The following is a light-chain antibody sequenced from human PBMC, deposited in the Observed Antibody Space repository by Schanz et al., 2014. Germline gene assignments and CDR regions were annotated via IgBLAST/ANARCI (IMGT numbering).Light chain of an antibody. J-gene: IGLJ3*02. CDR1: SSDVGGYNY. CDR2: DVI. V-gene: IGLV2-14*01. CDR3: SSYTSSSTLV. Sequence: QSALTQPASVSGSPGQSITISCTGTSSDVGGYNYVSWYQQHPGKAPKLMISDVINRPSGVSNRFSGSKSGNTASLTISGLQAEDEADYYCSSYTSSSTLVFGGGTKLTVV.